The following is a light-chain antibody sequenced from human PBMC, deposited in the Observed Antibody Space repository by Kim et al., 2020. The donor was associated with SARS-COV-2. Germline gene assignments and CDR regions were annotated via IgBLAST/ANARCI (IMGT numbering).Light chain of an antibody. V-gene: IGLV3-21*04. CDR3: QVWDSSSDHPEV. J-gene: IGLJ1*01. CDR1: NIGSKS. CDR2: YDS. Sequence: PGKTARMTCGGNNIGSKSVHWYQQKPGQAPVLVIYYDSDRPSGIPERFSGSNSGNTATLTISRVEAGDEADYYCQVWDSSSDHPEVFGTGTKVTVL.